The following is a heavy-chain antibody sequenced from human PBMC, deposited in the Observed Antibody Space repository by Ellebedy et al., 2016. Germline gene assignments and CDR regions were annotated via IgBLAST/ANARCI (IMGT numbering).Heavy chain of an antibody. J-gene: IGHJ4*02. Sequence: SETLSLTCAVYGGSFSGYYWSWIRQPPGKGLEWIGEINHSGSTNYNPSLKSRVTISVDTSKNQFSLKLSSVTAVDTAVYYCARDGGIQLNFDYWGQGTLVTVSS. CDR3: ARDGGIQLNFDY. CDR1: GGSFSGYY. V-gene: IGHV4-34*01. D-gene: IGHD5-18*01. CDR2: INHSGST.